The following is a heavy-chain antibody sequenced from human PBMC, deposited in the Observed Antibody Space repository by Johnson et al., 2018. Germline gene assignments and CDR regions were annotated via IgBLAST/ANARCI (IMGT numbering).Heavy chain of an antibody. Sequence: VQSGGSLRLSCAASGFTFRSYAMGWVRQAPGKGLEWVSGINGGGGNTYYADSVKGRFTISRDNSKNTLFLQMNSLRAEDTAVYYCAKGVVVGVYFQRWGHGTLVSGSS. V-gene: IGHV3-23*01. CDR2: INGGGGNT. D-gene: IGHD2-21*01. CDR1: GFTFRSYA. J-gene: IGHJ1*01. CDR3: AKGVVVGVYFQR.